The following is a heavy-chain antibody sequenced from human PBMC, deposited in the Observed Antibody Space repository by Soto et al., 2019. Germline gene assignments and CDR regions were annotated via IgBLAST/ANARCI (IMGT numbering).Heavy chain of an antibody. J-gene: IGHJ5*02. CDR3: ARDNSYDILTGYSDTHWFDP. CDR2: MYHSGST. Sequence: PSETLSLTCAVSGGSISSGGYSWSWIRQPPGKGLEWIGYMYHSGSTYYNPSLKSRVTISIDRSKNQFSLKLSSVTAADTAVYYCARDNSYDILTGYSDTHWFDPWGQGTLVTVSS. V-gene: IGHV4-30-2*01. D-gene: IGHD3-9*01. CDR1: GGSISSGGYS.